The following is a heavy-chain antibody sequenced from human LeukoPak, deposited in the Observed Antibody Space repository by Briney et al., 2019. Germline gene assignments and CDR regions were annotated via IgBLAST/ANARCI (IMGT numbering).Heavy chain of an antibody. J-gene: IGHJ4*02. D-gene: IGHD3-22*01. CDR2: INHSGST. CDR1: GVSFSGYY. V-gene: IGHV4-34*01. Sequence: PSETLSLTCAVYGVSFSGYYWSWIRQSPGKGVEWIGEINHSGSTSHNPSLKSRVTISVDTSKNQFSLKLSSVTAADTAVYYCARGRGGDYEDYYDSSGYYPVYEYWGQGTLVTVSS. CDR3: ARGRGGDYEDYYDSSGYYPVYEY.